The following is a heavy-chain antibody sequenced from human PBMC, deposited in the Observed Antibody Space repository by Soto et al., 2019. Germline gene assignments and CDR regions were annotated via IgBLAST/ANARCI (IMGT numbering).Heavy chain of an antibody. D-gene: IGHD5-18*01. CDR3: AKDKAVTWLEGTGEDYYGMDV. CDR1: GFTFRNYA. CDR2: ISSGGFST. J-gene: IGHJ6*02. V-gene: IGHV3-23*01. Sequence: GGSLRLSCAASGFTFRNYAMSWVRQAPGKGLEWVSTISSGGFSTYYGDSVKGRFTTSRDSSKNRLYLQMNSLRGDDTAVYYCAKDKAVTWLEGTGEDYYGMDVWGQGTTVTVSS.